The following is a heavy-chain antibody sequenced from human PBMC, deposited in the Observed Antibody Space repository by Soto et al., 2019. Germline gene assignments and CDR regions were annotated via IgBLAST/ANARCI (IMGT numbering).Heavy chain of an antibody. J-gene: IGHJ6*03. D-gene: IGHD3-9*01. CDR2: INHRGST. V-gene: IGHV4-34*01. Sequence: PSETLSLTCAVYGGSFSGYYWNWIRQPPGKGLEWIGEINHRGSTNYNPSLKSRVTISVDTSKNQFSLKLSSVTAADTAVYYCARVAEGGADAILTKIKGGFYMDVWGRGTTVTVSS. CDR3: ARVAEGGADAILTKIKGGFYMDV. CDR1: GGSFSGYY.